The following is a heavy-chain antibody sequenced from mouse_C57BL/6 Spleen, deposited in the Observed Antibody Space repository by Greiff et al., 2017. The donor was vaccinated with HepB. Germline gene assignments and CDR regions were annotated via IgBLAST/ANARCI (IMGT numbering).Heavy chain of an antibody. CDR2: INPSNGGT. V-gene: IGHV1-53*01. Sequence: VQLQQPGTELVKPGASVKLSCKASGYTFTSYWMPWVKQRPGQGLEWIGNINPSNGGTNYNEKFKSKATLTVDTSSSTAYMQLSSLTSEDSAVYYGARPSYDGYLYAMDYWGQGTSVTVSS. D-gene: IGHD2-3*01. CDR1: GYTFTSYW. CDR3: ARPSYDGYLYAMDY. J-gene: IGHJ4*01.